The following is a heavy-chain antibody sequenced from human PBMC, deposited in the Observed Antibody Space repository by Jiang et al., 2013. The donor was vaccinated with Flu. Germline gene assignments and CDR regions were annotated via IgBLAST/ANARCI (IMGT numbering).Heavy chain of an antibody. CDR3: ARLGNYVNLYFDL. V-gene: IGHV4-59*12. J-gene: IGHJ2*01. Sequence: GSGLVKPSETLSLTCNVSGGSMRDYYWGWIRQTPGRGLEWIGDIYYSGRRNYNPSLKSRVAMFVDNSKNQFSLKLTSLTAADTAVYYCARLGNYVNLYFDLWGRGTLVTVSS. CDR2: IYYSGRR. CDR1: GGSMRDYY. D-gene: IGHD1-7*01.